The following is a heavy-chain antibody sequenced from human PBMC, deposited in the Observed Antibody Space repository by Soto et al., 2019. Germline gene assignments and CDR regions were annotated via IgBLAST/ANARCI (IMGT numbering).Heavy chain of an antibody. CDR1: GFTFSSYW. Sequence: EVQLVESGGGLVQPGGSLRLSCAASGFTFSSYWMSWVRQAPGKGLEWVANIKQDGSEKYYVDSVKGRFTISRDNAKNSLYLQMNSLRAEDTAVYYCARDLYSSGWSVDAFDIWGQGTMVTVSS. J-gene: IGHJ3*02. V-gene: IGHV3-7*01. D-gene: IGHD6-19*01. CDR3: ARDLYSSGWSVDAFDI. CDR2: IKQDGSEK.